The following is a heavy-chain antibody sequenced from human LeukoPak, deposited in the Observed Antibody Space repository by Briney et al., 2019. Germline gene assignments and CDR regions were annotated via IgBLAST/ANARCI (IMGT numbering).Heavy chain of an antibody. CDR1: GFTFSSNY. J-gene: IGHJ6*03. Sequence: GGSLRLSCAASGFTFSSNYMSWVRQAPGKGLEWVSVIYSGGSTYYADSVKGRFTISRDNSKNTLYLQMNSLRAEDTAVYYCASGSGSYRTPYYYMDVWGTGTTVTVSS. V-gene: IGHV3-53*01. CDR3: ASGSGSYRTPYYYMDV. D-gene: IGHD3-10*01. CDR2: IYSGGST.